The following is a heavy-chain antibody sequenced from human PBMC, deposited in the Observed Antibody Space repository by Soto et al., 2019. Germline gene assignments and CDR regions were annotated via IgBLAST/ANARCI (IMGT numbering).Heavy chain of an antibody. CDR3: ARDVAHGYTENV. CDR1: GDPVGSGEYY. D-gene: IGHD5-18*01. J-gene: IGHJ3*01. CDR2: IYDSGIT. V-gene: IGHV4-30-4*01. Sequence: QVQLQESGPGLVKPSQTLSLACTVSGDPVGSGEYYYSWIRQPPGKGLEWIGYIYDSGITNYTPSLKGRVTMSLDRSNNQVSLKLSSVTAADTAVYFCARDVAHGYTENVWGQGTMVTVSS.